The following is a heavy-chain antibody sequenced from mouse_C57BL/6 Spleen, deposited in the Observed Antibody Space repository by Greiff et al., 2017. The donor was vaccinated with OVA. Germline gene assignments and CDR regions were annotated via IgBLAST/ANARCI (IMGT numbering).Heavy chain of an antibody. V-gene: IGHV1-55*01. J-gene: IGHJ4*01. CDR3: ARNYGSRSYAIDY. CDR1: GYTFTSYW. CDR2: IYPGSGST. D-gene: IGHD1-1*01. Sequence: QVQLQQPGAELVKPGASVKMSCKASGYTFTSYWITWVKQRPGQGLEWIGDIYPGSGSTNYNEKFKSKATLTVDTSSSPAYMQLSSLTSEYSAVYYCARNYGSRSYAIDYWGHGPSVTVSS.